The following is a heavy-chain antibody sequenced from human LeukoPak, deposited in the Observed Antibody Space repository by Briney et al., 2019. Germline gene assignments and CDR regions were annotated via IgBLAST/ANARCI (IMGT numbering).Heavy chain of an antibody. Sequence: ASVKVSCKASGHSFTSYGISWVRQAPGQGLEWMGWISAYNGNTKYAQKLQGRVTMTTDTSTSTAYMELRSLRSDDTAVYYCARDLGDIVVIPTAISLPWGQGTLVTVSS. CDR1: GHSFTSYG. D-gene: IGHD2-2*01. J-gene: IGHJ5*02. V-gene: IGHV1-18*01. CDR2: ISAYNGNT. CDR3: ARDLGDIVVIPTAISLP.